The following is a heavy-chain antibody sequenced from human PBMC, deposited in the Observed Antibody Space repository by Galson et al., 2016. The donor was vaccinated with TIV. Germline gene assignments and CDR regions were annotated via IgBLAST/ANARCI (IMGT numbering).Heavy chain of an antibody. J-gene: IGHJ6*02. Sequence: TLSLTCTVSSGSISSGTYYWNWIRQPAGKGLEWIGRIYTSGSTNYNPSLESRVTIPVDTSKNQFSLKLNSVTAADTAVYYCARDGYYYYYGMDVWGQGTTVTVSS. CDR2: IYTSGST. CDR1: SGSISSGTYY. V-gene: IGHV4-61*02. CDR3: ARDGYYYYYGMDV.